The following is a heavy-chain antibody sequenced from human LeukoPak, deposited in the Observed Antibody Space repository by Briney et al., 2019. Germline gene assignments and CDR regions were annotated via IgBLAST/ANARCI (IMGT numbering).Heavy chain of an antibody. Sequence: PSETLSLTCTVSGGYIVNFFWSWIRQSPGEGLEWIGFICENGRTSYNPSLKSRVTISVDMSKNQFSLRLTSMTAADTAVYYCARDWELGHWGRGILVTVTS. CDR2: ICENGRT. CDR3: ARDWELGH. CDR1: GGYIVNFF. D-gene: IGHD1-26*01. J-gene: IGHJ4*02. V-gene: IGHV4-59*01.